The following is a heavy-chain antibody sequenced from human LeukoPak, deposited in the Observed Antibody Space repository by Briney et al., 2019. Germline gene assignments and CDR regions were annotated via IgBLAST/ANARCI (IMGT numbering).Heavy chain of an antibody. CDR3: ARDFGTTVTTFGAVDI. V-gene: IGHV3-33*01. J-gene: IGHJ3*02. CDR1: GFTFSHYG. D-gene: IGHD4-17*01. Sequence: GRSLRLCCAASGFTFSHYGMHWVRQAPGKGLEWVALIWDDGNKKSHADTVKGRFTISRDNSKNTLYLQMNSLRAEDTAVYYCARDFGTTVTTFGAVDIWGQGTKVIASS. CDR2: IWDDGNKK.